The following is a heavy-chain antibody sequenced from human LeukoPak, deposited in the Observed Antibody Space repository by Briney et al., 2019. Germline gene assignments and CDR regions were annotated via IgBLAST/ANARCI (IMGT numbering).Heavy chain of an antibody. V-gene: IGHV3-23*01. J-gene: IGHJ4*02. Sequence: GGSLRLSCAASGFTFSSYGMHWVRQAPGKGLEWVSAISGSGGSTYYADSVKGRFTISRDNSKNTLYLQMNSLRAEDTAVYYCAKEPFKYYYDSSGYYDYWGQGTLVTVSS. CDR1: GFTFSSYG. CDR3: AKEPFKYYYDSSGYYDY. D-gene: IGHD3-22*01. CDR2: ISGSGGST.